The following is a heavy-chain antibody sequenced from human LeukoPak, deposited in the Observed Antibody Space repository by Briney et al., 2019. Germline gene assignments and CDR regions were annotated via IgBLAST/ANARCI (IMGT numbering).Heavy chain of an antibody. CDR2: IYPGDSDT. CDR3: ARLGDNTAFDY. J-gene: IGHJ4*02. Sequence: GESLKISCKGSGYSFTNYWIAWARQMPGKGLEWVGIIYPGDSDTRYSPSFQGQVTFSADKSISTAYLQWSSLKASDTAMYYCARLGDNTAFDYWGQGTLVPVSS. D-gene: IGHD5-18*01. V-gene: IGHV5-51*01. CDR1: GYSFTNYW.